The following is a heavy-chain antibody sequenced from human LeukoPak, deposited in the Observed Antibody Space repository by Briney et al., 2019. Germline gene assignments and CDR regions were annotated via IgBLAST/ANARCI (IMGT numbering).Heavy chain of an antibody. D-gene: IGHD3-9*01. CDR3: ARAEYFDWLFFTL. V-gene: IGHV3-66*02. J-gene: IGHJ4*02. CDR2: IYSGGST. CDR1: GFTESSNY. Sequence: GGSVTLSCTPSGFTESSNYMIWLRQATGKGLEWVSVIYSGGSTYYADSVKGRFTISRDNPKNTLYLQMNSLRAEDTAVYYCARAEYFDWLFFTLWGQGTLVTVSS.